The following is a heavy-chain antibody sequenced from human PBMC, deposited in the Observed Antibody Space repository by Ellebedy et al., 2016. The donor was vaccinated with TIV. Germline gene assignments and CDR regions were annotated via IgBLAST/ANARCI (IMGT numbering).Heavy chain of an antibody. D-gene: IGHD3-10*01. J-gene: IGHJ4*02. Sequence: ASVKVSXXTSGFTFSDYYINWVRQAPGQGLEWMGWIDPNNGGTNYARRFQGRVTMTRDTSVTTAYMELTGLTSDDTAIYYCARGDYYGSGTVAPYWGQGTLVTVSS. CDR2: IDPNNGGT. V-gene: IGHV1-2*02. CDR1: GFTFSDYY. CDR3: ARGDYYGSGTVAPY.